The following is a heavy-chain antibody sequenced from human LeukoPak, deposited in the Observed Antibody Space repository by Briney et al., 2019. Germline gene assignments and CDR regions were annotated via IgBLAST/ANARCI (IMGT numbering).Heavy chain of an antibody. CDR2: INHSVSI. CDR3: ARGGDYYDSSGYYHFVY. D-gene: IGHD3-22*01. Sequence: SETLSLTCAVCGGSFSGYYWSWLRQPPGKGLEGMGEINHSVSINYIPPLKCRLTISVDTSKNQFSLKLSSVTAADTAVYYCARGGDYYDSSGYYHFVYWGQGTLVTVSS. J-gene: IGHJ4*02. CDR1: GGSFSGYY. V-gene: IGHV4-34*01.